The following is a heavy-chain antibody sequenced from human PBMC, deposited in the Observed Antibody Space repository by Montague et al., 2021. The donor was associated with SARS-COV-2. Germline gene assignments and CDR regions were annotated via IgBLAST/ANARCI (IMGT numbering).Heavy chain of an antibody. CDR2: ISSSGGSI. CDR3: ARVYGSHWPPNYAMDV. J-gene: IGHJ6*02. V-gene: IGHV3-48*03. D-gene: IGHD6-13*01. Sequence: SLRLSCAASGFTFSSYEMNWVRQAPGKGLEWVSYISSSGGSISYADSVKGRFTISRDNANNSLCLLMNSLRPEDTAVYYCARVYGSHWPPNYAMDVWGQGTTVTVSS. CDR1: GFTFSSYE.